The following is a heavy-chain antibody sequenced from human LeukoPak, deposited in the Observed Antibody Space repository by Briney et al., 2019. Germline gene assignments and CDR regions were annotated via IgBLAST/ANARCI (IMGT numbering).Heavy chain of an antibody. CDR3: ATRYGDYGDAFDI. V-gene: IGHV3-74*01. J-gene: IGHJ3*02. CDR2: INSDGSST. CDR1: GFTFSSYW. D-gene: IGHD4-17*01. Sequence: GGSLRLSCAASGFTFSSYWMHWVRQAPGKGLVWVSRINSDGSSTSYADSVKGRFTISGDNAKNTLYLQMNSLRAEDTAVYYCATRYGDYGDAFDIWGQGTMVTVSS.